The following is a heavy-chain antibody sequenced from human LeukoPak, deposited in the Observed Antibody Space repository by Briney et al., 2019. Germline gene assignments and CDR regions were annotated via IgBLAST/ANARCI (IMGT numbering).Heavy chain of an antibody. D-gene: IGHD6-19*01. Sequence: GGSLRLSCAASGFTFSSYAMSWIRQAPGKGLQWISAISGSGGSTYYADSVKGRFTISRDNSKNTLYLQMHSLRADDTAVYYCAKDVAIAVAGVLDYWGQETLVTVSS. CDR3: AKDVAIAVAGVLDY. V-gene: IGHV3-23*01. CDR2: ISGSGGST. CDR1: GFTFSSYA. J-gene: IGHJ4*02.